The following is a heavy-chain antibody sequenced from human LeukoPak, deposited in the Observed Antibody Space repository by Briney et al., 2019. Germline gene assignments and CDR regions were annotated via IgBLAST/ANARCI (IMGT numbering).Heavy chain of an antibody. V-gene: IGHV4-38-2*02. D-gene: IGHD3-3*01. CDR2: IYHSGST. CDR3: ARNENYDSWSGYLGYFDY. CDR1: GYSITSGYY. Sequence: SETLSLTCTVSGYSITSGYYRGWIRQPPGKGLEWIGSIYHSGSTYYNPSLKSRVTMSVDTSKNQVSLKLSSVTAADTAVYYCARNENYDSWSGYLGYFDYWGQGTLVTVSS. J-gene: IGHJ4*02.